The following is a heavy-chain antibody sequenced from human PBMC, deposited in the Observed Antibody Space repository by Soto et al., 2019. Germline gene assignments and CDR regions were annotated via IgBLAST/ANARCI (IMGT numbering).Heavy chain of an antibody. V-gene: IGHV1-69*06. CDR2: IVPMFGTP. Sequence: QERLVQSGAEVRKPGASVKISCKVTGGTSTRYAMNWVRQAPGHRLERTGGIVPMFGTPKYAQKFQGRVTITADTSTTIAYMELTSLRSEDTAVYYCNRGSDYDFWSGYWRGQGTLISVSS. CDR1: GGTSTRYA. J-gene: IGHJ4*02. D-gene: IGHD3-3*01. CDR3: NRGSDYDFWSGYW.